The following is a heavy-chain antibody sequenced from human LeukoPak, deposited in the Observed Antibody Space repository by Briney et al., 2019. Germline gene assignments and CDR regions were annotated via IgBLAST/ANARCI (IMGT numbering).Heavy chain of an antibody. J-gene: IGHJ5*02. CDR2: ISAYNGNT. CDR1: GYTFTNYG. V-gene: IGHV1-18*01. Sequence: ASVKVPCKASGYTFTNYGISWVRQAPGQGLEWMGWISAYNGNTNYAQRLQGRVTMTTDTSTSTAYMELRSLRSDDTAVYYCARGATGQSPLDPWGQGTLVTVSS. CDR3: ARGATGQSPLDP. D-gene: IGHD2-15*01.